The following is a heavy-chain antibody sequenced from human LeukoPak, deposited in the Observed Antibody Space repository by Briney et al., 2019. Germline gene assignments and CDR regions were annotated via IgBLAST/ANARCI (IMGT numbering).Heavy chain of an antibody. CDR2: IIPIFGTA. CDR3: ARGSTPAGLVAFDI. J-gene: IGHJ3*02. Sequence: SVKVSCKASGGTFSSYAISWVRQAPGQGLEWMGGIIPIFGTANYAQKFQGRVTITTDESTSTAYMELSSLRSEDTAVYYCARGSTPAGLVAFDIWGQGTMVTVS. V-gene: IGHV1-69*05. D-gene: IGHD3/OR15-3a*01. CDR1: GGTFSSYA.